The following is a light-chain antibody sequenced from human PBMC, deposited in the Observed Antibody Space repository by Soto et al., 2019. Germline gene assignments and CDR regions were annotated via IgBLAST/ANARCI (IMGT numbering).Light chain of an antibody. J-gene: IGKJ5*01. CDR2: GAS. CDR3: QQYNYRPPA. V-gene: IGKV3-15*01. Sequence: EIVITQSPATLSVSPREKAALSRRASQSVSGNLAWYQQTPGQAPRLLIYGASTRATGIPARFSGSGFGTEFTLTISSLKSEDFAVYYCQQYNYRPPAFGQGTRLEIK. CDR1: QSVSGN.